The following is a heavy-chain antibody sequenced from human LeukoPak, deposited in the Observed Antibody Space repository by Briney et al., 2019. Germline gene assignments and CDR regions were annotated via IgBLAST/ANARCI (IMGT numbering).Heavy chain of an antibody. D-gene: IGHD2-2*01. Sequence: SETLSLTCAVSGASVSSSRYFWGWIRQPPGEGPEWLGSIYYNGATYYNPSLKSRVTISLDTSKNQFTLTVTSVTVAGTARYFFPSPIVVPPTAIEPWFTPWAKETLVTVSS. CDR3: PSPIVVPPTAIEPWFTP. CDR1: GASVSSSRYF. V-gene: IGHV4-39*06. CDR2: IYYNGAT. J-gene: IGHJ5*02.